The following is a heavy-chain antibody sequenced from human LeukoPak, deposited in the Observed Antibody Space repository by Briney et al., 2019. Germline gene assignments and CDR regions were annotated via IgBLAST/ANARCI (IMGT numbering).Heavy chain of an antibody. CDR1: DYSISSGYH. V-gene: IGHV4-38-2*01. D-gene: IGHD1-26*01. J-gene: IGHJ6*03. Sequence: SETLSLTCAVSDYSISSGYHWGWIRQPPEKGLEWIGSISRSGSTYYSPSLKGRVTMSVDSSKNEFSLNLSSVTAADTAVYYCARGYIGNSGRYYYYYMDVWGKGTTDTVSS. CDR3: ARGYIGNSGRYYYYYMDV. CDR2: ISRSGST.